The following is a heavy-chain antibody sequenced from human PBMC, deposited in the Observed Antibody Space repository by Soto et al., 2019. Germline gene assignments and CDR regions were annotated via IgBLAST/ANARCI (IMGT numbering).Heavy chain of an antibody. CDR1: GYTFTSYD. CDR3: ATSLLPAAPFDY. D-gene: IGHD2-15*01. CDR2: MNPNSGNT. Sequence: GASVKVSCKASGYTFTSYDINWVRQATGQGLEWMGWMNPNSGNTGYAQKFQGRVTMTRNTSISTAYMELSSLRSEDTAVYYCATSLLPAAPFDYWGQGTLVTVS. J-gene: IGHJ4*02. V-gene: IGHV1-8*01.